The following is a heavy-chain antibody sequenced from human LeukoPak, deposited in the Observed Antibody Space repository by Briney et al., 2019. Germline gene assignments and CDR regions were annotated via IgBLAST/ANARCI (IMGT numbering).Heavy chain of an antibody. CDR1: GFTFSSYS. J-gene: IGHJ4*02. Sequence: GGSLRLSCAASGFTFSSYSMNWVRQAPGKGLEWVSSITSSGGRTYYADSVKGRFTIARDSSRHTLHLEMNSLRAEDTALYYCARYMVATSNYFDHWGQGTLVTVSS. V-gene: IGHV3-23*01. D-gene: IGHD5-12*01. CDR2: ITSSGGRT. CDR3: ARYMVATSNYFDH.